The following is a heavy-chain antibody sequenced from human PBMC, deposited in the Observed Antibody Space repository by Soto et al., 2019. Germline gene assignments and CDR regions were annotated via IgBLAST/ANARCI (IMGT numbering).Heavy chain of an antibody. Sequence: EVQLVESGGGLVQPGGSLRLSCAASGFTFSTYWMHWVRQAPGKGLVWVSRLNSDGSTTNYADSVKGRFTISRDNARNTLYLQMNSLRAEDTAVYYCVRDGYPALVYGVDVWGHGTTVTVSS. D-gene: IGHD1-1*01. V-gene: IGHV3-74*01. CDR3: VRDGYPALVYGVDV. J-gene: IGHJ6*02. CDR1: GFTFSTYW. CDR2: LNSDGSTT.